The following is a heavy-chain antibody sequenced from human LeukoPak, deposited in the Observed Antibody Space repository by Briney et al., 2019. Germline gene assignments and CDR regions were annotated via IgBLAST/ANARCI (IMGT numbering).Heavy chain of an antibody. V-gene: IGHV3-30*03. CDR3: ARGPSGYHNT. D-gene: IGHD5-12*01. Sequence: GGSLRLSCAASGFTFSSYGMHWVRQAPGKGLEWVAFISYDGSNKEYVDSMKGRFTISRDNSKKRVYLQMNSLRAEDTAVYYCARGPSGYHNTGGQGTLVTVSS. CDR1: GFTFSSYG. CDR2: ISYDGSNK. J-gene: IGHJ4*02.